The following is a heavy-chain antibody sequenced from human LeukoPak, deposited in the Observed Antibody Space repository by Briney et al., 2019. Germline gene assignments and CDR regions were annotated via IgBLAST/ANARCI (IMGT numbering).Heavy chain of an antibody. CDR2: IYYSGST. CDR3: ARDTYSSSWYHTQTCYYYYGMDV. Sequence: PSETLSLTCTVSGGSISSYYWSWIRQPPGKGLEWIGYIYYSGSTNYNPSLKSRVTISVDTSKNQFSLKLSSVTAADTAVYYCARDTYSSSWYHTQTCYYYYGMDVWGQGTTVTVSS. D-gene: IGHD6-13*01. CDR1: GGSISSYY. V-gene: IGHV4-59*01. J-gene: IGHJ6*02.